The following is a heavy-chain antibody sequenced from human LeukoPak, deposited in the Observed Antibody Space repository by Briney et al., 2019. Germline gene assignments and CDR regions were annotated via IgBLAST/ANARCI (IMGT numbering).Heavy chain of an antibody. J-gene: IGHJ4*02. Sequence: SETLSLTCTVSSHPISSYHWSWIRQPPGKGLEWIGYIYYSGSTNYNPSLKSRVTISVDTSKNQFSLKLSSVTAADTAGYYCGRVIAVMADYWGQGTLVTVSS. D-gene: IGHD6-19*01. CDR1: SHPISSYH. CDR2: IYYSGST. CDR3: GRVIAVMADY. V-gene: IGHV4-59*01.